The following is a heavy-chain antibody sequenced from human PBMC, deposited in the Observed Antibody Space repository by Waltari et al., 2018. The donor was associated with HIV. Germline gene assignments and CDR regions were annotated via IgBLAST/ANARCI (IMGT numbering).Heavy chain of an antibody. Sequence: QVQLQESGPGLVKPSETLSLTCAVPGYSISSGYYSGWIRQPPGKGLEWIGSIYHSGSTYYNPSLKSRVTISVDTSKNQFSLKLSSVTAADTAVYYCARVYGYSGSYPGAPDDYWGQGTLVTVSS. CDR3: ARVYGYSGSYPGAPDDY. D-gene: IGHD1-26*01. CDR1: GYSISSGYY. CDR2: IYHSGST. V-gene: IGHV4-38-2*01. J-gene: IGHJ4*02.